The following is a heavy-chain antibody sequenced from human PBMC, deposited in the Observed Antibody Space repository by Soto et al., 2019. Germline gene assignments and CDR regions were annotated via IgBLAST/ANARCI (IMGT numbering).Heavy chain of an antibody. Sequence: GGSLRLSCAASGFTFRSYAMSWVRQATGKGLEWGSAISGSGVSTNYADSVKGRFTISRDNSKNTLYLQMNSLRAEDTAVYYCAKSRSGIIASAGPFDYWGQGTLVTVSS. CDR2: ISGSGVST. V-gene: IGHV3-23*01. J-gene: IGHJ4*02. CDR1: GFTFRSYA. CDR3: AKSRSGIIASAGPFDY. D-gene: IGHD6-13*01.